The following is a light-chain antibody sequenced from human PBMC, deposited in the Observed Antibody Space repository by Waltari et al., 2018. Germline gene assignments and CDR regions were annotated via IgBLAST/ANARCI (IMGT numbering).Light chain of an antibody. J-gene: IGLJ1*01. CDR2: QDS. CDR3: QSWDSRTLYV. V-gene: IGLV3-1*01. CDR1: KLQSKS. Sequence: SYDLTQSPSMSVSPGQTATITCSGDKLQSKSVSWYPQKPGQSPLLVIWQDSNRPSSIPERFSGFNSGNTATLIISGTQAVDEADYYCQSWDSRTLYVFGPGTKLTVL.